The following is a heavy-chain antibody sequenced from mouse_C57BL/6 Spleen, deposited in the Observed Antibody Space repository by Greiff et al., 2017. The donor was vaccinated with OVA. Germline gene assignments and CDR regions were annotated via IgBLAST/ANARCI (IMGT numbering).Heavy chain of an antibody. D-gene: IGHD2-2*01. CDR1: GYTFTDYY. CDR2: INPNNGGT. Sequence: VQLQQSGPELVKPGASVKISCKASGYTFTDYYMNWVKQSHGKSLKWIGDINPNNGGTSYNQKFKGKATLTVDKSSSTAYLQLRSLTSEDAAVYYCARWFSARAMDYWGQGTSVTVSS. CDR3: ARWFSARAMDY. V-gene: IGHV1-26*01. J-gene: IGHJ4*01.